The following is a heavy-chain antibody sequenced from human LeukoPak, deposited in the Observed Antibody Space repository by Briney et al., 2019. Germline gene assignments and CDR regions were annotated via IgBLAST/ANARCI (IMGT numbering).Heavy chain of an antibody. Sequence: SETLSLTCTVSGGSVSSYYWTWIRQPAGKGLQWIGRIYASGSTNYNPSLKSRLTMSVDTSKNQFSLRLSSVTAADTAVYYCARGGLQGTYYYYYGMDVWGQGTTVTVSS. CDR1: GGSVSSYY. CDR3: ARGGLQGTYYYYYGMDV. V-gene: IGHV4-4*07. CDR2: IYASGST. J-gene: IGHJ6*02. D-gene: IGHD5-24*01.